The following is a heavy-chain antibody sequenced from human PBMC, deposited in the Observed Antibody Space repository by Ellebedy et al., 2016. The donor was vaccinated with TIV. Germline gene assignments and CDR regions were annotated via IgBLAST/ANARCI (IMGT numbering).Heavy chain of an antibody. Sequence: GESLKISXAASGFTFSSYAMSWVRQAPGKGLEWVSAISGSGGSTYYADSVKGRFTISRDNSKNTLYLQMNSLRAEDTAVYYCVFLERVSEDYYGMDVWGQGTTVTVSS. V-gene: IGHV3-23*01. J-gene: IGHJ6*02. CDR3: VFLERVSEDYYGMDV. CDR2: ISGSGGST. D-gene: IGHD3-3*01. CDR1: GFTFSSYA.